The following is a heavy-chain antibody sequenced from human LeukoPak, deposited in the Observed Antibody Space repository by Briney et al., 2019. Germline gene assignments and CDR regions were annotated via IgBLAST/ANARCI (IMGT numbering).Heavy chain of an antibody. J-gene: IGHJ4*02. CDR1: GFTFDDYG. Sequence: PGGSLRLSCAASGFTFDDYGMSWVRQAPGKGLEWVSGINWNGGSTGYADSVKGRFTISRDNAKNSLYLQMNSLRAEDTAVYYCASRGYYDSSGLREESFDYWGQGTLVTVSS. V-gene: IGHV3-20*04. CDR2: INWNGGST. CDR3: ASRGYYDSSGLREESFDY. D-gene: IGHD3-22*01.